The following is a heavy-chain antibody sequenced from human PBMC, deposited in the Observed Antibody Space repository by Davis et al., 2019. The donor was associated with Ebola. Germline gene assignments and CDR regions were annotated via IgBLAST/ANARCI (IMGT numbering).Heavy chain of an antibody. CDR3: ARGRWAYDSSGYYL. CDR1: GGSISSYY. D-gene: IGHD3-22*01. V-gene: IGHV4-59*12. J-gene: IGHJ4*02. CDR2: IYYSGST. Sequence: MPSETLSLTCTVSGGSISSYYWSCIRQPPGKGLEWIGYIYYSGSTNYNPSLKSRVTISVDTSKNQFSLKLSSVTAADTAVYYCARGRWAYDSSGYYLWGQGTLVTVSS.